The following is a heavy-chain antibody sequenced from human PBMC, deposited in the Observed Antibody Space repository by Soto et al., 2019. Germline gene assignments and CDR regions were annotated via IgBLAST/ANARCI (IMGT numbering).Heavy chain of an antibody. J-gene: IGHJ6*02. CDR1: GYSISSGYY. Sequence: SETLSLTCAVSGYSISSGYYWGWIRQPPGKGLEWIGSIYHSGSTYYNPSLKSRVTISVDTSKNQFSLKLSSVTAADTAVYYCARHSYSTSSGYYYGMDVSGQATKGTVS. V-gene: IGHV4-38-2*01. CDR2: IYHSGST. CDR3: ARHSYSTSSGYYYGMDV. D-gene: IGHD6-6*01.